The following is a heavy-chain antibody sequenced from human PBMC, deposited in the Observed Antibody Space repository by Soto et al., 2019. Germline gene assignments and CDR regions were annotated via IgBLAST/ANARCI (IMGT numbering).Heavy chain of an antibody. Sequence: GCLRLSCSASGFTFSSYAMHWVRQAPGKGLEYVSAISSNGGSTYYADSVKGRFTISRDNSKNTLYLQMSSLRAEDTAVYYCVKDIVVVVAASYYYGMDVWGQGTTVTVSS. CDR2: ISSNGGST. J-gene: IGHJ6*02. D-gene: IGHD2-15*01. V-gene: IGHV3-64D*06. CDR1: GFTFSSYA. CDR3: VKDIVVVVAASYYYGMDV.